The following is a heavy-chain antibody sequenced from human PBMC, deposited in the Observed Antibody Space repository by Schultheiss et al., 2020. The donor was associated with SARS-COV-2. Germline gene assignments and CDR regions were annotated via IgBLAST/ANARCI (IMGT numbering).Heavy chain of an antibody. CDR3: ARGGDGDYAWFDP. Sequence: GSLRLSCAVYGGSFSGYYWSWIRQPPGKGLEWIGHIYYSGSTNYNPSLEGRVTISLDTSKNQFSLKLSSVTAADTAVYYCARGGDGDYAWFDPWGQGTLVTVSS. D-gene: IGHD4-17*01. CDR1: GGSFSGYY. V-gene: IGHV4-34*01. CDR2: IYYSGST. J-gene: IGHJ5*02.